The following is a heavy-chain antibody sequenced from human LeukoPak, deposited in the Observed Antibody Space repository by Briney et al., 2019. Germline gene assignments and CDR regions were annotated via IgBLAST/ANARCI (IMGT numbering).Heavy chain of an antibody. CDR1: GIYD. D-gene: IGHD4-17*01. CDR2: ISDFDENT. J-gene: IGHJ4*02. V-gene: IGHV3-23*01. CDR3: ARVDYGDYTYYFDY. Sequence: PGGSLRLSCAASGIYDMSWVRQAPGKGLEWVSSISDFDENTYYADSVKGRFTMSRDNSRNTLYLQMNNLRAEDTAVYYCARVDYGDYTYYFDYWGQGTLVTVSS.